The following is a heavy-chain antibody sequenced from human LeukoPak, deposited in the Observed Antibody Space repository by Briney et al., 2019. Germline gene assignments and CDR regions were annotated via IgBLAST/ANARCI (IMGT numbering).Heavy chain of an antibody. J-gene: IGHJ6*02. CDR3: AKGLTSYYYYGMDV. CDR2: ISYDGSNK. Sequence: GGSLRLSCAASGFTFSSYGMHWVRQAPGKGLEWVAVISYDGSNKYYADSVKGRFTISRDNSKNTLYLQMNSLRAEDTAVYYCAKGLTSYYYYGMDVWGQGTTVTVSS. CDR1: GFTFSSYG. V-gene: IGHV3-30*18. D-gene: IGHD1-14*01.